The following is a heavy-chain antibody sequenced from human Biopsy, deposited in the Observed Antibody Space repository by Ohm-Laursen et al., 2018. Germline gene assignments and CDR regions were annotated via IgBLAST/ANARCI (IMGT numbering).Heavy chain of an antibody. Sequence: SVKVSCKASGGTFSSFGISWVRQAPGQGLEWMGEINSMFGTTNYAQTFQGRVTITADESTSTAYMEVSSLRSEDTAVYYCAKRGVERGRPLAYWGQGALVTVSS. J-gene: IGHJ4*02. CDR2: INSMFGTT. D-gene: IGHD1-1*01. V-gene: IGHV1-69*13. CDR1: GGTFSSFG. CDR3: AKRGVERGRPLAY.